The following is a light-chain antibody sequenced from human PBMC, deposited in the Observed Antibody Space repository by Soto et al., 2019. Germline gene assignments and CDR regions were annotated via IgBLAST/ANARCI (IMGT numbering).Light chain of an antibody. J-gene: IGLJ1*01. CDR2: DDS. CDR3: LVWDSRSEHYV. Sequence: SYELTQSPSVSVAPGQTVSITCGGYDIGSKSVHWYQQKPGQAPVPVVYDDSDRRSGIPERFSGSNSGNTATLTITRVEAGDEADYHCLVWDSRSEHYVFGTGTKV. CDR1: DIGSKS. V-gene: IGLV3-21*02.